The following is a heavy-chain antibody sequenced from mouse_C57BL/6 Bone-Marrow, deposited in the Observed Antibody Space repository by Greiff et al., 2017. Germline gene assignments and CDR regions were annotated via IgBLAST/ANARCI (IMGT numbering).Heavy chain of an antibody. CDR3: AGAEVYYYAY. CDR2: IYPRSGNT. D-gene: IGHD1-1*01. J-gene: IGHJ2*01. CDR1: GYTFTSYG. V-gene: IGHV1-81*01. Sequence: QVQLQQSGAELARPGASVKLSCKASGYTFTSYGISWVKQRTGQGLEWIGEIYPRSGNTYYNEKFKGKATLTADKSSSTAYMKLRSLTSEDSAVYFCAGAEVYYYAYWGQGTTLTVSS.